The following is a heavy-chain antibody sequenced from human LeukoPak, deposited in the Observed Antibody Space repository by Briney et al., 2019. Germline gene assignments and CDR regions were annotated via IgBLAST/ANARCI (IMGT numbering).Heavy chain of an antibody. Sequence: PSETLSLTCAVYGGSFSGYYWRWIRQPPGKGLEWIGEINHSGSTNYNPSLKSRVTISVDTSKNQFSLKLSSVTAADTAVYYCARAWYYYDSSGYYPFDYWGQGTLVTVSS. D-gene: IGHD3-22*01. CDR1: GGSFSGYY. CDR3: ARAWYYYDSSGYYPFDY. J-gene: IGHJ4*02. V-gene: IGHV4-34*01. CDR2: INHSGST.